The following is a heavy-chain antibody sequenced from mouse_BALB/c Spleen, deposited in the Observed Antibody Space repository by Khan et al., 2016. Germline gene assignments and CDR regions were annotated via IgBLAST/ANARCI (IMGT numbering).Heavy chain of an antibody. V-gene: IGHV5-4*02. Sequence: EVELVESGGGLVKPGGSLKLSCAASGFTFSDYYMYWVRQTPEKRLEWVATISDGGSYTYYPDSVQGRFTISRDHAKNHLYLQLSSLKSEDTARYSCAREGLRRGCAYWGQGTLVTVSA. CDR3: AREGLRRGCAY. CDR2: ISDGGSYT. CDR1: GFTFSDYY. J-gene: IGHJ3*01. D-gene: IGHD2-4*01.